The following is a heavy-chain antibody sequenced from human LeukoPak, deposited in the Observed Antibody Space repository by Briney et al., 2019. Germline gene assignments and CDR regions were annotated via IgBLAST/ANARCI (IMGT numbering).Heavy chain of an antibody. J-gene: IGHJ4*02. D-gene: IGHD4-11*01. Sequence: SETLSVTCTVSGGPISRRDYHWGWIRQPPGKGLDWIGSIYQSGSTDYNPSLKSRVTISLDTSKTQVSLKLNSVTAADTAVYHCARAPSNWYFDYWGQGTLVTVSS. V-gene: IGHV4-39*07. CDR3: ARAPSNWYFDY. CDR2: IYQSGST. CDR1: GGPISRRDYH.